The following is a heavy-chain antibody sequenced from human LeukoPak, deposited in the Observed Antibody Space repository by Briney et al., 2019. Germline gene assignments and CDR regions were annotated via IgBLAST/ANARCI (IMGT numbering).Heavy chain of an antibody. J-gene: IGHJ4*02. CDR3: TTAPDTSDY. Sequence: PGGSLRLSCAASGFTFINAWMIWVRQAPGKGLEWIGRIKSKTNGGTTDYATPVKGRFTFSRDDSKSTLYLQMDSLKTEDTAVYYCTTAPDTSDYWGQGTLVTVSS. CDR2: IKSKTNGGTT. V-gene: IGHV3-15*01. CDR1: GFTFINAW.